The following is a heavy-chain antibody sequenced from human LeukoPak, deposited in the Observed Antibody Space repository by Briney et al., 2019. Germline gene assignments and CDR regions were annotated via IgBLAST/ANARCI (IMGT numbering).Heavy chain of an antibody. J-gene: IGHJ6*02. V-gene: IGHV3-48*03. CDR2: ISSSGSTI. D-gene: IGHD4-17*01. Sequence: RAGGSLRLSCAASGFTFSSYAMSWVRQAPARGLEWVSYISSSGSTIYYAASVKGRFTISRDNAKNSLYLQMNSLRAEDTAVYYCARDYGDYSSVVDYYYYYGMDVWGQGTTVTVSS. CDR1: GFTFSSYA. CDR3: ARDYGDYSSVVDYYYYYGMDV.